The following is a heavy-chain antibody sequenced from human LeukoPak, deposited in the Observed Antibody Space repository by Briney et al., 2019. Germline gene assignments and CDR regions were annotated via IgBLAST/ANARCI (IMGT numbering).Heavy chain of an antibody. D-gene: IGHD6-19*01. V-gene: IGHV1-18*01. CDR2: ISAYNGNT. Sequence: VASVKVSCKASGGTFSSYDISWVRQAPGQGLEWMGWISAYNGNTNYAQKLQGRVTMTTDTSTSTAYMELRSLRSDDTAVYYCAREQAQWPLDYWGQGTLVTISS. CDR1: GGTFSSYD. CDR3: AREQAQWPLDY. J-gene: IGHJ4*02.